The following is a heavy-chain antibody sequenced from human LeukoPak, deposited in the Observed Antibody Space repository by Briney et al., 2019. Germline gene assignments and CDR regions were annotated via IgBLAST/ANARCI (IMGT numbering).Heavy chain of an antibody. Sequence: GASVKVSCKASGYTFTSYDINWVRQATGQGLEWMGWMNPNSGNTGYAQKFQGRVTMTRNTFISTAYMELSSLRSEDTAVYYRATGSRYTYYYYYGMDVWGQGTTVTVSS. CDR3: ATGSRYTYYYYYGMDV. V-gene: IGHV1-8*01. J-gene: IGHJ6*02. CDR2: MNPNSGNT. D-gene: IGHD3-16*02. CDR1: GYTFTSYD.